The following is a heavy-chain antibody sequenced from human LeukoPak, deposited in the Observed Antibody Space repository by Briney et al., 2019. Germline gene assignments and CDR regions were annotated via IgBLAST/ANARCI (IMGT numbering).Heavy chain of an antibody. Sequence: GGSRRLSCSASGFTFRSYAMSWVRQAPGKGLEWVSAVTGSGSDTYYTDSVKGRFTISRDNSKNTLYLQMNSLRAEDTAIYYCAKDTGMTRRFDYWGQGTLVTVSS. D-gene: IGHD1-1*01. V-gene: IGHV3-23*01. CDR1: GFTFRSYA. CDR2: VTGSGSDT. J-gene: IGHJ4*02. CDR3: AKDTGMTRRFDY.